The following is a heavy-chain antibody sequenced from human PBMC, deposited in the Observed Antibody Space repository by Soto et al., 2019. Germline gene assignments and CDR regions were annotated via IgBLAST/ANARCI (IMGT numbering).Heavy chain of an antibody. Sequence: EVQLVQTGGGLIKPGGSLSLSCAASGLSVSDKYMSWVRQAPGKGLELVSLTYTGGNSYFADFVKGRFIVSRDISKNTLFLHMNSLAAEDTAVYYCAREGYAYGLDFWGQGSLVTVSS. D-gene: IGHD3-10*01. CDR2: TYTGGNS. J-gene: IGHJ4*02. V-gene: IGHV3-53*02. CDR1: GLSVSDKY. CDR3: AREGYAYGLDF.